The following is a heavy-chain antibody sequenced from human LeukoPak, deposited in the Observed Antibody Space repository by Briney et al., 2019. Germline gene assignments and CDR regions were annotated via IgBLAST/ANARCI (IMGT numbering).Heavy chain of an antibody. D-gene: IGHD6-19*01. J-gene: IGHJ4*02. V-gene: IGHV3-23*01. CDR1: GFTFSSYA. CDR2: ISGSGGST. CDR3: AVAVAGTNDY. Sequence: GGSLRLSCAASGFTFSSYAMSWVRQAPGKGLEWVSAISGSGGSTYYADSVKGRFTISRDNAKNSLYLQMNSLRAEDTAVYYCAVAVAGTNDYWGQGTLVTVSS.